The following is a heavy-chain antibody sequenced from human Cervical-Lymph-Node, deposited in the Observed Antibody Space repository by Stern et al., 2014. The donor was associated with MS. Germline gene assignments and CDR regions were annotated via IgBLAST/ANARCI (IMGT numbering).Heavy chain of an antibody. D-gene: IGHD3-22*01. CDR1: GGSISSYY. CDR3: ARGQGGDSSGYY. CDR2: IYYSGST. V-gene: IGHV4-59*01. Sequence: QLQLQESGPGLVKPSETLSLTCTVSGGSISSYYWSWIRQPPGKGLEWIGYIYYSGSTNYNPSLKSRVTISVDTSKNQFSLKLSSVTAADTAVYYCARGQGGDSSGYYWGQGTLVTVSS. J-gene: IGHJ4*02.